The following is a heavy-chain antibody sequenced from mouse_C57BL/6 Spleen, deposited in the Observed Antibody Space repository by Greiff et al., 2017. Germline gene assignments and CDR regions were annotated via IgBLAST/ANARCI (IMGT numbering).Heavy chain of an antibody. D-gene: IGHD2-3*01. V-gene: IGHV1-55*01. Sequence: QVQLQQPGAELVKPGASVKMSCKASGYTFTSYWITWVKQRPGQGLEWIGDIYPGSGSTNYNEKFKSKATLTVDTSSSTAYMQLSSLTSEDSAVYYGERIPDGYYAFDYRGQGTTLTVSS. CDR3: ERIPDGYYAFDY. CDR1: GYTFTSYW. CDR2: IYPGSGST. J-gene: IGHJ2*01.